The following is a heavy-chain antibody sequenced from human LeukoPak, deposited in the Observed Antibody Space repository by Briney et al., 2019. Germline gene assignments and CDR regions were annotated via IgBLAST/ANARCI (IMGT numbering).Heavy chain of an antibody. CDR3: ARGGYDYYYYYLDV. V-gene: IGHV4-61*10. J-gene: IGHJ6*03. D-gene: IGHD5-12*01. CDR2: IYYSGST. CDR1: GGSISSGSYY. Sequence: SETLSLTCTVSGGSISSGSYYWSWIRQPAGKGLEWMGYIYYSGSTNYNPSLESRVTISVDTSKNQFSLKLSSVTAADTAVYYCARGGYDYYYYYLDVWGKGTTVTISS.